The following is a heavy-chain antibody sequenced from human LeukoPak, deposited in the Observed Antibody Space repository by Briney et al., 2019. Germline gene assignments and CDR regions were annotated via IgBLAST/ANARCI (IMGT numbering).Heavy chain of an antibody. D-gene: IGHD4-11*01. CDR2: TYYRSKWYE. J-gene: IGHJ4*02. Sequence: SQTLSLTCAISGDSVSSDTAAWNWIRQSPSRGLEWLGRTYYRSKWYEDYAVSLKSRISINPDTSKNQFSLKLTSVTAADTALYFCAGAEINDYSRYWGQGIPVIVSS. CDR3: AGAEINDYSRY. CDR1: GDSVSSDTAA. V-gene: IGHV6-1*01.